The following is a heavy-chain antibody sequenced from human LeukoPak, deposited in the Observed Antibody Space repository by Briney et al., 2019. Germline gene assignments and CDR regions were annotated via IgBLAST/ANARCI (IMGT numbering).Heavy chain of an antibody. V-gene: IGHV3-74*01. CDR2: INSDGSST. J-gene: IGHJ4*02. CDR1: GFSFSTYA. CDR3: ARGGSDY. Sequence: GGSLRLSCAASGFSFSTYAMSWVRQAPGKGLEWVSRINSDGSSTSYADSVKGRFTISRDNAKNTLYLQMNSLRAEDTAVYYCARGGSDYWGQGTLVTVSS.